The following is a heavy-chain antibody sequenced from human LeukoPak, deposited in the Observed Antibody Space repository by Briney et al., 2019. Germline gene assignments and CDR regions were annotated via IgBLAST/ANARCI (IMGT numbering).Heavy chain of an antibody. J-gene: IGHJ4*02. CDR2: IYTSGST. D-gene: IGHD1-26*01. CDR3: ARENSGSYREFWY. CDR1: GGTISSYY. Sequence: PTETLSLTCNASGGTISSYYRSWIRQPAGQGLEWIGRIYTSGSTTYNASLNSGVSTSVDTFSTHSSLKLSSVPAADTAVFYCARENSGSYREFWYWGQGILVTVS. V-gene: IGHV4-4*07.